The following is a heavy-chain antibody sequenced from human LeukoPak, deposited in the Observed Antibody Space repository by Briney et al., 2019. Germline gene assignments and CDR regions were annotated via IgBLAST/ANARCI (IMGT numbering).Heavy chain of an antibody. D-gene: IGHD3-10*01. CDR1: GGSIRSYY. Sequence: SETLSLTCTVSGGSIRSYYWSWIRQPPGKGLEWIGYIYYSGSTNYNPSLKSRVTISVDTSKDQFSLKLSPVTAADTAVYYCARRGEYRFGELVFSGWFDPWGQGTLVTVSS. V-gene: IGHV4-59*08. CDR3: ARRGEYRFGELVFSGWFDP. J-gene: IGHJ5*02. CDR2: IYYSGST.